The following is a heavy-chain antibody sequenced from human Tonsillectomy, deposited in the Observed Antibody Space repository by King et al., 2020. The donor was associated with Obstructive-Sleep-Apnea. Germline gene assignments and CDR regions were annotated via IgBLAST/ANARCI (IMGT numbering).Heavy chain of an antibody. D-gene: IGHD7-27*01. CDR3: ASHTNWGFWYFDL. V-gene: IGHV4-30-4*01. CDR2: IYYSGST. J-gene: IGHJ2*01. CDR1: GGSISSGDYY. Sequence: QLQESGPGLVKPSQTLSLTCTVSGGSISSGDYYWSWIRQPPGKGLEWVGYIYYSGSTYYNPPLKSRVTISVDTSKNQFSLKLSSVTAADTAVYYCASHTNWGFWYFDLWGRGTLVTVSS.